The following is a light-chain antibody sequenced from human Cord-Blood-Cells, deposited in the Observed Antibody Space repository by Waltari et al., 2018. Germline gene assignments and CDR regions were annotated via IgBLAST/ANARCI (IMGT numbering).Light chain of an antibody. CDR1: SSDVGNYNL. CDR3: CSYAGSSTSYV. CDR2: EGS. V-gene: IGLV2-23*01. J-gene: IGLJ1*01. Sequence: QSALTQPASVSGSPGQSLTISCTGTSSDVGNYNLFSWYQQHPGKAPKLMIYEGSKRPSGVSNRFSGSKSGNTASLTISGLQAEDEADYYCCSYAGSSTSYVFGTGTKVTVL.